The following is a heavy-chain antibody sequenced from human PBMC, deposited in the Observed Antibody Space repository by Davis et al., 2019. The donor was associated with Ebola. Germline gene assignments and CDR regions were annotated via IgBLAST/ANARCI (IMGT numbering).Heavy chain of an antibody. D-gene: IGHD3-3*01. CDR1: GFTFSNYP. Sequence: GESLKISCAASGFTFSNYPMHWVRQAPGKGLEWVAVISYDGRYKYHGDSVKGRFIISRDNSKNTVYLQMNSLRAEDTAVYYCAKERVKFWSGDPLNWFDPWGQGTLVTVSS. CDR3: AKERVKFWSGDPLNWFDP. V-gene: IGHV3-30*18. J-gene: IGHJ5*02. CDR2: ISYDGRYK.